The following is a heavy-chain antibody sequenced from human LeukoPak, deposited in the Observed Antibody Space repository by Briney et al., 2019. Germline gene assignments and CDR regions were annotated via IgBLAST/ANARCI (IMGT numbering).Heavy chain of an antibody. V-gene: IGHV1-69*04. D-gene: IGHD3-22*01. CDR1: GDTFSSFNKYG. CDR2: IIPLFGIA. Sequence: SVKVSCKPSGDTFSSFNKYGISWVRQAPGQGLEWLGRIIPLFGIANYAQKFQGRVTNTADKSTSTVYMDLSSLTSEDTAVYYCAREGTYYYDSSGYYPWGQGTLVTVSS. J-gene: IGHJ4*02. CDR3: AREGTYYYDSSGYYP.